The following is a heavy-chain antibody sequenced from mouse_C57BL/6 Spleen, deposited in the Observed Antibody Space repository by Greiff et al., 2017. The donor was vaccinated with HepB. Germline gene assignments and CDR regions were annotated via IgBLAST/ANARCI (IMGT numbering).Heavy chain of an antibody. J-gene: IGHJ4*01. CDR2: ISYDGSN. D-gene: IGHD2-4*01. V-gene: IGHV3-6*01. CDR1: GYSITSGYY. Sequence: EVKLMESGPGLVKPSQSLSLTCSVTGYSITSGYYWNWIRQFPGNKLEWMGYISYDGSNNYNPSLKNRISINRDTSKNQFFLKLNSVTTEDTATYYCARDLYDYDVDYAMDYWGQGTSVTVSS. CDR3: ARDLYDYDVDYAMDY.